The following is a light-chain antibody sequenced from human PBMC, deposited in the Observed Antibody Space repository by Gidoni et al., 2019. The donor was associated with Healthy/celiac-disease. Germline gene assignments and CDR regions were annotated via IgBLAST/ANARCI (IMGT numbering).Light chain of an antibody. J-gene: IGLJ3*02. CDR3: GTWDSSLISWV. CDR2: DNN. Sequence: QSVLTQPPSVSAAPGQKVTISCSGSSSNIGNNYVSWYQQLPGTAPKLLIYDNNKRPSGIPDRFSGSKSGTSATLGITGLQTGDEADDYCGTWDSSLISWVFGGGTKLTVL. CDR1: SSNIGNNY. V-gene: IGLV1-51*01.